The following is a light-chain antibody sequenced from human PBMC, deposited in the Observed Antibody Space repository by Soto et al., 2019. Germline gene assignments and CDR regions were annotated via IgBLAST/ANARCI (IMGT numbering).Light chain of an antibody. CDR3: HQRQSWPRT. Sequence: EIVSTQSPATLSSFPGDRVTLSCMASQYINTRLAWYQHRPGQAPRLLIYQTSLRAAGIPARFSASGSGTDFTLTISDVQPEDFALYYCHQRQSWPRTFGQGTKVDIK. CDR2: QTS. CDR1: QYINTR. J-gene: IGKJ1*01. V-gene: IGKV3-11*01.